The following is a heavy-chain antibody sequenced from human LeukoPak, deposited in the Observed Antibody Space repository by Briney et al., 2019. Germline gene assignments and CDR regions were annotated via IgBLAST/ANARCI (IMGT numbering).Heavy chain of an antibody. J-gene: IGHJ3*02. D-gene: IGHD1-26*01. CDR1: GGSISSYY. V-gene: IGHV4-59*01. Sequence: PSETLSLTCTVSGGSISSYYWSWIRQPPGKGLEWIGYIYYSGSTNYNPSLKSRVTISVDTSKNQFSLKLSSVTAADTAVYYCARDGRGGSGIVGATAPQGAFDIWGQGTMVTVSS. CDR3: ARDGRGGSGIVGATAPQGAFDI. CDR2: IYYSGST.